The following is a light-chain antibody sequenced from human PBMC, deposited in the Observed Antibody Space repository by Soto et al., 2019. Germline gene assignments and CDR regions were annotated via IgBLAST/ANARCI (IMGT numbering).Light chain of an antibody. V-gene: IGKV1-5*01. CDR2: DAS. CDR3: QQYSSLSWS. J-gene: IGKJ1*01. CDR1: QSVFSW. Sequence: DIQMTQSPSTLSASVGDRVTITCRASQSVFSWLAWYQQKPGTAPKLLIYDASTLEAGVPSRFRGSGAGTEFTLTTGSLQTDDFATYHCQQYSSLSWSFGQGTKVEVK.